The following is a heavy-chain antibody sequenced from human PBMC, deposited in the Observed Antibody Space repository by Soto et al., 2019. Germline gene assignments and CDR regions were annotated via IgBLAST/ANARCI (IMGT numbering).Heavy chain of an antibody. V-gene: IGHV3-30*18. CDR3: AKDYGDEMGWFDP. J-gene: IGHJ5*02. Sequence: GGSLRLSCAASGFTFSSYGMHWVRQAPGKGLEWVAVISYDGSNKYYADSVKGRFTISRDNSKNTLYLQMNSLRAEDTAVYYWAKDYGDEMGWFDPWGQGTLVTVSS. CDR1: GFTFSSYG. CDR2: ISYDGSNK. D-gene: IGHD2-8*01.